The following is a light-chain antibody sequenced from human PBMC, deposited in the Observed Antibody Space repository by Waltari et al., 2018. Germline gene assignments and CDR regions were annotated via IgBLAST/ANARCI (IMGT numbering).Light chain of an antibody. CDR3: GSFTTSYTWV. J-gene: IGLJ3*02. CDR2: DVT. Sequence: QSALTQPASVSGSLGQSITISCTGGSSDVGASNLFSWYQQHPGKAPKVMIYDVTERPSGISNRFSGSKSGYTASLTISGLQAEDEADYYCGSFTTSYTWVFGGGTTLTVL. V-gene: IGLV2-14*03. CDR1: SSDVGASNL.